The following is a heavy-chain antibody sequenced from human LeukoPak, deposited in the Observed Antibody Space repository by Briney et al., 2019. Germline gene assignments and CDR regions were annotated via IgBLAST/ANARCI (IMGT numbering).Heavy chain of an antibody. CDR2: IYPGDSDT. J-gene: IGHJ4*02. V-gene: IGHV5-51*03. Sequence: GESLKISCKGSGYSFTSYWIGWVRQMPGKGLEWMGMIYPGDSDTRYSPSFQGQVTISADKSISTAYLQWSSLKASDTAMYYCARLGANYYDSSGYYYGFDYWGQGTLVTVSS. D-gene: IGHD3-22*01. CDR1: GYSFTSYW. CDR3: ARLGANYYDSSGYYYGFDY.